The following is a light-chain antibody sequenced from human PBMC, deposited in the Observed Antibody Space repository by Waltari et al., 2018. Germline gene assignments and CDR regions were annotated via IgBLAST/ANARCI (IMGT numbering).Light chain of an antibody. J-gene: IGLJ1*01. Sequence: QSALTQPASVSGSPGQSIAIPCTGTSSDIGAYNHAYWYQQPPGKAPKLIIYEVSNRPSGVSTRFSCSKSGNTASLTISGLQAEDEADYYCNSFTTSATHVFGTGTKVSVL. V-gene: IGLV2-14*01. CDR1: SSDIGAYNH. CDR3: NSFTTSATHV. CDR2: EVS.